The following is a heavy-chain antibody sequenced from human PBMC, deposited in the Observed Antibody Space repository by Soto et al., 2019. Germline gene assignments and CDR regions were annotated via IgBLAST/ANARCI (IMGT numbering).Heavy chain of an antibody. Sequence: EGSLRISCAASGFTFSSYSMNWVRQAPGQGLEWVSSISSSSSYIYYAGSVKGRFTISRDNAKSSLYLKMNSLRAEDTAVYYGARGACPSDNWFDPWGQRTLGTVAS. CDR1: GFTFSSYS. V-gene: IGHV3-21*01. J-gene: IGHJ5*02. D-gene: IGHD2-2*01. CDR2: ISSSSSYI. CDR3: ARGACPSDNWFDP.